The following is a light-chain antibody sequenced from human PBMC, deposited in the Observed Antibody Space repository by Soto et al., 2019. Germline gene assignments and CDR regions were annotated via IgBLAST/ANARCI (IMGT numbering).Light chain of an antibody. J-gene: IGKJ3*01. V-gene: IGKV1-9*01. Sequence: DIQLTQSPSFLSASVGDRVTITCRAGQGIGSYLAWFQQKPGKAPKLLIYEASTLQSGVPSRFSGSESGTEFTLTISSLQPEDFATYYCQQLNDYPPMFTFGPGTKVDIK. CDR2: EAS. CDR1: QGIGSY. CDR3: QQLNDYPPMFT.